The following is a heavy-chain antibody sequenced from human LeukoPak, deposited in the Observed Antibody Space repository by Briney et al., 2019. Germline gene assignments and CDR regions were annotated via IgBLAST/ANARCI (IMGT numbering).Heavy chain of an antibody. J-gene: IGHJ4*02. CDR2: IRLDGSNK. Sequence: GGSLRLSCAGSGFTFSSYGIHWVRQAPGKGLEWVAFIRLDGSNKYYGDSVKGRFTISRDNSKNTLYLQMNSLRPEDTAVYYCAKDSSGYTYGYGNYWGQGTLVTVSS. D-gene: IGHD5-18*01. V-gene: IGHV3-30*02. CDR1: GFTFSSYG. CDR3: AKDSSGYTYGYGNY.